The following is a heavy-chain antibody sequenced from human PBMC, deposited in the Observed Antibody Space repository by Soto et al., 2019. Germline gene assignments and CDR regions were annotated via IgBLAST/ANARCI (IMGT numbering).Heavy chain of an antibody. J-gene: IGHJ4*02. D-gene: IGHD3-10*01. CDR1: GGPISSDSYD. V-gene: IGHV4-31*03. Sequence: QVQLQESGPGLVKPSQTLSLTCTVSGGPISSDSYDWSWIRQHPGKGLEWIGYIYYSGTTYDNPSLRSRVTISVDTSKNQFSLKLSSVTAADTAVYYCARDSSMAKGTGNFDYWGQGTLVTVSS. CDR2: IYYSGTT. CDR3: ARDSSMAKGTGNFDY.